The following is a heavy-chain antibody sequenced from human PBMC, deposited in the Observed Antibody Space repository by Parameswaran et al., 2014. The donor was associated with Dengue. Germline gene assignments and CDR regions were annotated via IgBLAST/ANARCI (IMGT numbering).Heavy chain of an antibody. J-gene: IGHJ4*02. Sequence: VRQMPGKGLEWMGRIDPSDSYTNYSPSFQGHVTISTDKSISTAYLQWSSLKASDTAMYYCAREVYSSTHPFDYWGQGTLVTVSS. D-gene: IGHD6-13*01. CDR3: AREVYSSTHPFDY. V-gene: IGHV5-10-1*01. CDR2: IDPSDSYT.